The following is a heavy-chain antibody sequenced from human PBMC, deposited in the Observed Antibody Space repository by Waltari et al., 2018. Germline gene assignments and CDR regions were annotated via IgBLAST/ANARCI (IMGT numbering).Heavy chain of an antibody. CDR1: GGSISSYY. CDR2: CSTSGST. D-gene: IGHD3-10*01. CDR3: ARDEGFGLAGRFDP. V-gene: IGHV4-4*07. J-gene: IGHJ5*02. Sequence: QVQLQESGPGLVKPSETLSLTCTVSGGSISSYYWSWIRQPAGKGLEWIGRCSTSGSTNYNPSLKSRVTMSVDTSKNQFSLKLSSVTAADTAVYYCARDEGFGLAGRFDPWGQGTLVTVSS.